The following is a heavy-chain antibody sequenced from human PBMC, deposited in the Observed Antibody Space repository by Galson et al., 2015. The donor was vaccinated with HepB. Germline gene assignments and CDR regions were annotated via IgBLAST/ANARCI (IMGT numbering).Heavy chain of an antibody. CDR2: ISSTGTTM. Sequence: LRLSCAASGITFSSYSMNWVRQAPGKGLESVSYISSTGTTMYYADSAKGRFTISRDNAQNSLYLQMNSLRDKDTAVYYCARVYFGSGSSSAYWYFDLWGRGALVTVSS. CDR3: ARVYFGSGSSSAYWYFDL. J-gene: IGHJ2*01. V-gene: IGHV3-48*02. D-gene: IGHD3-10*01. CDR1: GITFSSYS.